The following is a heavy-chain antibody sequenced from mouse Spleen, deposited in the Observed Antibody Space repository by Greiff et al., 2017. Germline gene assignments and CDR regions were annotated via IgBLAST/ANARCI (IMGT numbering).Heavy chain of an antibody. CDR1: GYTFTDYE. V-gene: IGHV1-15*01. Sequence: QVQLQQSGAELVRPGASVTLSCKASGYTFTDYEMHWVQQTPVHGLEWIGAIDPETGGTAYNQKFKGKAILTADKSSSTAYMELRSLTSEDSAVYYCTRWGVYDGYCVSYWYFDVWGAGTTVTVSS. CDR2: IDPETGGT. J-gene: IGHJ1*01. CDR3: TRWGVYDGYCVSYWYFDV. D-gene: IGHD2-3*01.